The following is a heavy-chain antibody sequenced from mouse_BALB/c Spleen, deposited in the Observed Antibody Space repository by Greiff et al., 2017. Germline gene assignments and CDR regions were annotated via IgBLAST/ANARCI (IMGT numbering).Heavy chain of an antibody. CDR2: IRSKSNNYAT. D-gene: IGHD1-1*01. Sequence: GGGLVQPKGSLKLSCAASGFTFNTYAMNWVRQAPGKGLEWVARIRSKSNNYATYYADSVKDRFTISRDDSQSMLYLQMNNLKTEDTAMYYCVRGYYGSSYDYWGQGTTLTVSS. CDR1: GFTFNTYA. V-gene: IGHV10-1*02. J-gene: IGHJ2*01. CDR3: VRGYYGSSYDY.